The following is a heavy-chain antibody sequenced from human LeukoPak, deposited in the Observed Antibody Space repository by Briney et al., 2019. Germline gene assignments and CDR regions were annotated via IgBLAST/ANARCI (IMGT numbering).Heavy chain of an antibody. Sequence: PGGSLRLSCAASGFTLSSYAMSWVRQAPGKGLEWVSAISGSGGSTYYADSVKGRFTISRDNSKNTLYLQMNSLRAEDTAVYYCAKLAGYYGSGSGLIDYWGQGTLVTVSS. CDR1: GFTLSSYA. CDR3: AKLAGYYGSGSGLIDY. J-gene: IGHJ4*02. D-gene: IGHD3-10*01. CDR2: ISGSGGST. V-gene: IGHV3-23*01.